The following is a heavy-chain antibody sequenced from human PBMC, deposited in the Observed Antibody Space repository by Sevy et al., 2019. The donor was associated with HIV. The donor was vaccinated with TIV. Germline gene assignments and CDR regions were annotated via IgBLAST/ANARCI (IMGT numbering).Heavy chain of an antibody. CDR1: GGSISGNF. CDR2: IYYNGST. CDR3: ASGSGSYYDAFHI. D-gene: IGHD1-26*01. Sequence: SETLSLTCSVSGGSISGNFWTWIRQPPGKGLEWIGDIYYNGSTNSNPSLKSRLSISLDTSKNQFSLRLNSVTAADTAVYYCASGSGSYYDAFHIWGQGTMVTVSS. V-gene: IGHV4-59*01. J-gene: IGHJ3*02.